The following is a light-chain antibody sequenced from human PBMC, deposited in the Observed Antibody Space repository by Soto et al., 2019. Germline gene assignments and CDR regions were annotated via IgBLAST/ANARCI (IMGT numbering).Light chain of an antibody. CDR2: GAS. CDR1: QSVGSK. Sequence: LVTTQSPATLSVSPGERATLSCRASQSVGSKLIWYQHKPGQAPRLLIYGASARATGIPARFSGSGSGAEFTLTISSVQSEDSAIYDCQERSKWPLYTFGQGTKLEIK. V-gene: IGKV3-15*01. J-gene: IGKJ2*01. CDR3: QERSKWPLYT.